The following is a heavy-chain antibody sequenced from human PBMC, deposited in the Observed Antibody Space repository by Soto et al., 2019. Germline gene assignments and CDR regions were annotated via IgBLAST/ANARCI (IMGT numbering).Heavy chain of an antibody. D-gene: IGHD2-21*02. CDR1: GYTFTSYD. J-gene: IGHJ3*02. CDR2: MNTNSGNT. V-gene: IGHV1-8*01. CDR3: ARYCGGDTTCDAFDI. Sequence: QVQLVQSGAEVKTPGASVKVSCKASGYTFTSYDINWVRQATGQGLQWMGWMNTNSGNTGYAQKVHARVNMTRNTSISTANMLLSSLTSEDTAVYYCARYCGGDTTCDAFDIWGQGTLVTVAS.